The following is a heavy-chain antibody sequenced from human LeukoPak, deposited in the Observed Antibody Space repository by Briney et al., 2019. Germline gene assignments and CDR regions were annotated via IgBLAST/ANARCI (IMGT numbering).Heavy chain of an antibody. CDR3: ARATVVTLLFDY. CDR1: GGSISSYY. CDR2: IYYSGST. V-gene: IGHV4-59*01. Sequence: SETLSLTCTVSGGSISSYYWSWIRQPPGKGLEWIGYIYYSGSTRYNPSLKSRVTISVDTSKNQFSLKLSSVTAADTAVYYCARATVVTLLFDYWGQGTLVTVSS. J-gene: IGHJ4*02. D-gene: IGHD4-23*01.